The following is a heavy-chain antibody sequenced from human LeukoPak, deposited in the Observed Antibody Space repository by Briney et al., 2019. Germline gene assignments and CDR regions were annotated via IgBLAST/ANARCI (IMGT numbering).Heavy chain of an antibody. CDR2: INPNSGGT. CDR3: ASSVISEYCSSTSCYGRDYYYYGMDV. J-gene: IGHJ6*02. Sequence: GASVKVSCKASGYTFTGYYMHWVRQAPGQGLEWMGWINPNSGGTNYAQKFQGRVTMTRDTSISTAYMELSRLRSDDTAVYYCASSVISEYCSSTSCYGRDYYYYGMDVWGQGTTVTVSS. CDR1: GYTFTGYY. D-gene: IGHD2-2*01. V-gene: IGHV1-2*02.